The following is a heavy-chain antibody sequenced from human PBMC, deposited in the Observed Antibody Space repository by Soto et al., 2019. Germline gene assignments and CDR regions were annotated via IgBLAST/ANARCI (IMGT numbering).Heavy chain of an antibody. CDR3: ARLLSRTLRFLEWFVMEGV. V-gene: IGHV1-8*01. D-gene: IGHD3-3*01. Sequence: ASVKVSCKASGYTFTSYDINWVRQATGQGLEWMGWMNPNSGNTGYAQKFQGRVTMTRNTSISTAYMELSSLRSEDTAVYYCARLLSRTLRFLEWFVMEGVWGQGTTVTVSS. CDR2: MNPNSGNT. J-gene: IGHJ6*02. CDR1: GYTFTSYD.